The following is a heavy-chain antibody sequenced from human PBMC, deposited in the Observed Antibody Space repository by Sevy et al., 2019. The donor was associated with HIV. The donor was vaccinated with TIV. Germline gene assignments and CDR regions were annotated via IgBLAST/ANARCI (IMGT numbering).Heavy chain of an antibody. D-gene: IGHD3-22*01. V-gene: IGHV1-24*01. J-gene: IGHJ4*02. CDR2: FDPEDGER. CDR1: GYTLNAFA. CDR3: AITREYYSDNSGYSDY. Sequence: ASVKVSCKISGYTLNAFAMHWVRQAPGKGLQWMGTFDPEDGERIYAQKFQGRFAMTEDPSTDTAYMELCSLRSEDTAVYYCAITREYYSDNSGYSDYWGQGTLVTVSS.